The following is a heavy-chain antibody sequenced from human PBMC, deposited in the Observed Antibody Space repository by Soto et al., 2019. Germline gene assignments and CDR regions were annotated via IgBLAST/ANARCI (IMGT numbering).Heavy chain of an antibody. Sequence: GGSLRLSCAASGFTFDDYAMHWVRQAPGKGLEWVSGISWNSGSIGYADSVKGRFTISRDNAKNSLYLQMNSLRAEDTALYYCAKGSTYDILTGALGYWRQGTLVTVSS. V-gene: IGHV3-9*01. D-gene: IGHD3-9*01. CDR3: AKGSTYDILTGALGY. CDR1: GFTFDDYA. J-gene: IGHJ4*02. CDR2: ISWNSGSI.